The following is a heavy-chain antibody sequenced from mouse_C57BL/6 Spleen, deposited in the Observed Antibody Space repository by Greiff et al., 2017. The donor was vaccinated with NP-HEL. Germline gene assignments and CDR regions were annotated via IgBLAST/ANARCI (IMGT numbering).Heavy chain of an antibody. CDR1: GYTFTSYW. D-gene: IGHD2-2*01. Sequence: QVQLQQPGAELVRPGSSVKLSCKASGYTFTSYWMDWVKQRPGQGLEWIGNIYPSDSETHYNQKFKDKATLTVDKSSSTAYMQLSSLTSEDSAVYYCSRRRAYGSYAMDYWGQGTSVTVSS. CDR3: SRRRAYGSYAMDY. V-gene: IGHV1-61*01. CDR2: IYPSDSET. J-gene: IGHJ4*01.